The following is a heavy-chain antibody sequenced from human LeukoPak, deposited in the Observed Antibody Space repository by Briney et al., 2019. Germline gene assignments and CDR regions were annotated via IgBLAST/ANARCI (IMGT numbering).Heavy chain of an antibody. CDR2: IDGSGGNI. CDR1: GFTFSRYG. CDR3: ATYMQRGAFDY. Sequence: GRSLRLSCGASGFTFSRYGMHWVRQAPGKGLQWVSVIDGSGGNIHYADSVEGRFTISRDNSKHTLYLQMNSLRAEDTAVYYCATYMQRGAFDYWGQGTLVTVSS. J-gene: IGHJ4*02. D-gene: IGHD4/OR15-4a*01. V-gene: IGHV3-23*01.